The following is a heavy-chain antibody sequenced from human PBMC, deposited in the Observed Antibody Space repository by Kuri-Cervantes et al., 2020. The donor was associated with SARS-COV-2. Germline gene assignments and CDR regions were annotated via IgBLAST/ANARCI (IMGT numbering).Heavy chain of an antibody. V-gene: IGHV5-51*01. Sequence: GESLKISCKASGYTFTNYWVGWVRQMPGKGLEWMGIIYPGDSDTRYSPSFEGKVTISADKSISTAYLQWNSLKASDTAVYYCARPSSGHSSSLDLWGQGTLVTVSS. J-gene: IGHJ5*02. CDR2: IYPGDSDT. CDR1: GYTFTNYW. D-gene: IGHD6-13*01. CDR3: ARPSSGHSSSLDL.